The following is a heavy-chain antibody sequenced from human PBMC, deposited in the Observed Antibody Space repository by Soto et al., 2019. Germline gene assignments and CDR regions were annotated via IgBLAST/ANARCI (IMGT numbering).Heavy chain of an antibody. V-gene: IGHV3-30*18. CDR3: AKDHGWRVRGNWYFDL. Sequence: QVQLVESGGGVVQPGRSLRLSCAASGFTFSSYGMHWVRRAPGKGLEWVAVISYDGSNKYYADSVKGRFTISRDNSKNTLYLQMNSLRAEDTAVYYCAKDHGWRVRGNWYFDLWGRGTLVTVSS. J-gene: IGHJ2*01. CDR1: GFTFSSYG. CDR2: ISYDGSNK. D-gene: IGHD3-10*01.